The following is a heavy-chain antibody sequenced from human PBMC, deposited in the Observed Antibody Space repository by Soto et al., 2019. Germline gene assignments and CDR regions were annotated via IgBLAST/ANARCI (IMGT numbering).Heavy chain of an antibody. D-gene: IGHD6-19*01. Sequence: VQLVESGGGVVQPGRSLRLSCAASGFTFSDYDMHWVRQAPGKGLEWVAVVSHDGRNTHYADSVKGRLTISRDSSKNTVSLEMTSLRAEDTAVYYCAKGGRQWLVTSDFNYWCQGALVTVSS. CDR2: VSHDGRNT. CDR1: GFTFSDYD. V-gene: IGHV3-30*18. CDR3: AKGGRQWLVTSDFNY. J-gene: IGHJ4*02.